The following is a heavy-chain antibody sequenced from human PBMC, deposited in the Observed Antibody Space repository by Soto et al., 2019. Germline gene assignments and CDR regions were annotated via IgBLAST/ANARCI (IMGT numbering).Heavy chain of an antibody. CDR3: ASSRYGYIFYDY. D-gene: IGHD5-18*01. Sequence: QVQLQESGPGLVKPSQTLFLTCTVSGGSISSGDYYWSWIRQPPGKGLEWIGYIFYSGSTYYNPSLKSRLTISVDTSKNQFSLRLSSVTAADTAVYYCASSRYGYIFYDYWGQGTLVTVSS. CDR1: GGSISSGDYY. CDR2: IFYSGST. V-gene: IGHV4-30-4*01. J-gene: IGHJ4*02.